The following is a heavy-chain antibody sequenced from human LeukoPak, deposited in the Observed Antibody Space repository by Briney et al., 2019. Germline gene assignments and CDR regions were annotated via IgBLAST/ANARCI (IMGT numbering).Heavy chain of an antibody. V-gene: IGHV3-7*01. D-gene: IGHD1-26*01. Sequence: PGGSLRLSCAASGFTFSSYSMNWVRQAPGKGLEWVANIKQDGSEKYYVDSVKGRFTISRDNARNSLYLQMNNLRAEDTAVYYCALDGRWTAIYYFDYWGQGTLVTVSP. CDR3: ALDGRWTAIYYFDY. CDR1: GFTFSSYS. CDR2: IKQDGSEK. J-gene: IGHJ4*02.